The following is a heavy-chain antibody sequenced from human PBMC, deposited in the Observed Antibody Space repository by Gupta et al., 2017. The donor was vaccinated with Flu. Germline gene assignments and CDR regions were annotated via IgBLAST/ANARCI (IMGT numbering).Heavy chain of an antibody. Sequence: WGRQAPGKGLEWVAKLNQDGTTTTYVDFRSGPFTVSRNNAKNSLFLQRDSLRAEDTAVYCCVRNRGWEQFDYWGQGTLVTVPS. V-gene: IGHV3-7*01. CDR2: LNQDGTTT. D-gene: IGHD3-10*01. CDR3: VRNRGWEQFDY. J-gene: IGHJ4*02.